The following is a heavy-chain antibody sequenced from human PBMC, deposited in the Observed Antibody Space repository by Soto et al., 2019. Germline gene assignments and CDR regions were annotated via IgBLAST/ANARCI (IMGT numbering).Heavy chain of an antibody. V-gene: IGHV3-48*03. CDR3: ARDPGASWFDA. CDR1: GFTFSTFE. J-gene: IGHJ5*02. Sequence: GGSLRLSCAAPGFTFSTFEMNWVRQAPGKGLEWVSYISGTGTNIFYADSVKGRFTISRDNAKNSLYLQMNSLRVEDTAVYFCARDPGASWFDAWGQGTLVTVSS. CDR2: ISGTGTNI.